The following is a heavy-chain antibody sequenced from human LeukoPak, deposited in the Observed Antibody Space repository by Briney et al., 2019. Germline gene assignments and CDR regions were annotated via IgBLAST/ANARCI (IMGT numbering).Heavy chain of an antibody. CDR3: ARDPGYSNGWVFDY. Sequence: GGSLRLSCAASGFTFSNYGMHWVRQAPRKGLDWVAVIRPDGSNKYYADSVKGRFTFSRDNSKNTLFLEMNNLRADDTAVYFCARDPGYSNGWVFDYWGQGALVTVSS. CDR1: GFTFSNYG. D-gene: IGHD6-19*01. J-gene: IGHJ4*02. CDR2: IRPDGSNK. V-gene: IGHV3-30*19.